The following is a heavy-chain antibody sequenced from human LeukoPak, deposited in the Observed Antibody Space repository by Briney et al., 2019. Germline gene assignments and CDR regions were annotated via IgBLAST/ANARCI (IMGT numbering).Heavy chain of an antibody. CDR1: GYSFANYW. CDR3: ATRYCNGGSCYLI. J-gene: IGHJ4*02. D-gene: IGHD2-15*01. V-gene: IGHV5-51*01. CDR2: IYPYDSDT. Sequence: GESLKISCKGSGYSFANYWIGWVRQMPGKGLEWMEIIYPYDSDTRYSPSLKGQVTISADKSITSAYLQRSSLKASDSAMYYCATRYCNGGSCYLIWGQGTLVTVSS.